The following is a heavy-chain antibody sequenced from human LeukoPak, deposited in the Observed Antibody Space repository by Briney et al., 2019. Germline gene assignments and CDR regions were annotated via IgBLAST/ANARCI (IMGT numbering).Heavy chain of an antibody. D-gene: IGHD4-17*01. J-gene: IGHJ4*02. Sequence: GASVKVSCKASGYTFTIYYMHWVRQAPGQGLEWMGIINPSGGSTSYAQKFQGRVTMTRDMSTSTVYMELSSLRSEDTAVYYCARDHQYGDCDGTFDYWGQGTLVTVSS. V-gene: IGHV1-46*01. CDR1: GYTFTIYY. CDR2: INPSGGST. CDR3: ARDHQYGDCDGTFDY.